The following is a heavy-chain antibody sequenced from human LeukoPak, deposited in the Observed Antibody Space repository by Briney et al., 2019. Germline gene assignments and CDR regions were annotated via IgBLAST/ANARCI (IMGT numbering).Heavy chain of an antibody. CDR2: IYHSGST. CDR1: GGSFSGYY. CDR3: ARVAGITSSWAFDI. V-gene: IGHV4-30-2*01. D-gene: IGHD1-20*01. Sequence: SETLSLTCAVYGGSFSGYYWSWIRQPPGKGLEWIGYIYHSGSTYYNPSLKSRVTISVDRSKNQFSLKLSSVTAADTAVYYCARVAGITSSWAFDIWGQGTMVTVSS. J-gene: IGHJ3*02.